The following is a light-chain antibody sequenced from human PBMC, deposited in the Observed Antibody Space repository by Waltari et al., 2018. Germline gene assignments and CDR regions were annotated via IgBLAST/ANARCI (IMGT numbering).Light chain of an antibody. CDR2: GNN. CDR3: QSFDIRLSGGVV. J-gene: IGLJ3*02. CDR1: SSNIGAGHD. Sequence: QSVLTQPPSMSGAPGQRVTISCTGSSSNIGAGHDVHWYQVFPGTAPKLLIVGNNNRPSGVPDRFSGSKSDTSASLAIGGLQAEDEADYYCQSFDIRLSGGVVFGGGTKVTVL. V-gene: IGLV1-40*01.